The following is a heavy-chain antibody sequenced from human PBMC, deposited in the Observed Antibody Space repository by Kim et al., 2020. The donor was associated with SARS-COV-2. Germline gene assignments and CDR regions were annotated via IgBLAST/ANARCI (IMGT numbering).Heavy chain of an antibody. CDR1: GASIRATTHY. Sequence: SETLSLTCTVSGASIRATTHYWGWIRQPPGKGLEWIGSVTYSGTTYYNPSLESRVTTSVDTSKNQFSLKVNSVTAPDTAMYYCARHEDLDYYGVDVWGQGTTVTVSS. V-gene: IGHV4-39*01. J-gene: IGHJ6*01. D-gene: IGHD2-15*01. CDR3: ARHEDLDYYGVDV. CDR2: VTYSGTT.